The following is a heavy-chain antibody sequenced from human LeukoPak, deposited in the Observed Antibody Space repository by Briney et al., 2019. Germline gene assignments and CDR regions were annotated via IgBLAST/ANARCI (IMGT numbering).Heavy chain of an antibody. D-gene: IGHD5-18*01. CDR2: ISAYNGNT. CDR3: ARARRGYSYGY. V-gene: IGHV1-18*01. CDR1: GYTFTSYG. J-gene: IGHJ4*02. Sequence: ASVKVSCKASGYTFTSYGISWVRQAPGQGLEWMGWISAYNGNTNYAQKLQGRVTMTTDTSTSTAYMELSSLRSEDTAVYYCARARRGYSYGYWGQGTLVTVSS.